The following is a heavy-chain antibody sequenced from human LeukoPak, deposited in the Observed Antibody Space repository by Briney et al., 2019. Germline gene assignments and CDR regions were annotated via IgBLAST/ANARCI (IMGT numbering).Heavy chain of an antibody. CDR1: GYTFTTYA. D-gene: IGHD3-3*01. J-gene: IGHJ6*02. CDR3: ARGGITIFGVVIIRDYYGMDV. CDR2: INAGNGNT. V-gene: IGHV1-3*01. Sequence: APVTVSCKASGYTFTTYAMHWVRQAPGQRLEWMGWINAGNGNTKYSQKFQGRVTITRDTSASTAYMEVSSLRSEDTAVYYCARGGITIFGVVIIRDYYGMDVWGQGTTVTVSS.